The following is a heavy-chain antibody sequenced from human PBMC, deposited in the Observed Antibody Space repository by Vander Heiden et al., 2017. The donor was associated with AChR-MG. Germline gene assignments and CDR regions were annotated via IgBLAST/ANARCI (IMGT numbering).Heavy chain of an antibody. CDR2: IYYSGST. Sequence: QVQLQESGPGLVKPSETLSLTCIVSGDSISRYYWSCIRQPPGKGLEWIGYIYYSGSTNYNPSLKSRVTISVDTSKNQFSLKMSSVTAADTAVYYCARSSRGYYFDYWGQGTLLTVSS. CDR3: ARSSRGYYFDY. D-gene: IGHD5-12*01. CDR1: GDSISRYY. J-gene: IGHJ4*02. V-gene: IGHV4-59*01.